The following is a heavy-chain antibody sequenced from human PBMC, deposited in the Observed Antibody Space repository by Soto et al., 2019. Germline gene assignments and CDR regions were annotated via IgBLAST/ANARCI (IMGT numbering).Heavy chain of an antibody. CDR1: GGTFSSYA. D-gene: IGHD4-4*01. J-gene: IGHJ4*02. Sequence: GASVKVSCKASGGTFSSYAISWVRQAPGQGLEWMGGIIPIFGTANYAQKSQGRVTITADESTSTAYMELSSLRSEDTAVYYCARDAGDMTTVTTFDYWGQGTLVTVSS. V-gene: IGHV1-69*13. CDR3: ARDAGDMTTVTTFDY. CDR2: IIPIFGTA.